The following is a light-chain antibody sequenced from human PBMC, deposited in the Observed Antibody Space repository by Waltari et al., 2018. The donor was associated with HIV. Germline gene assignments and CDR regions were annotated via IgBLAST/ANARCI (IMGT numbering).Light chain of an antibody. J-gene: IGLJ3*02. CDR1: SPNIGNNY. Sequence: QSVLTQPPSVSAAPGQTVTISCSGSSPNIGNNYVSWYQQLPGTAPKLLIYDNNNRPSGMPDRFSGSESGTSATLGITGLQTGDEADYYCGTWDSSLSAWVFGGGTKLTVL. CDR2: DNN. CDR3: GTWDSSLSAWV. V-gene: IGLV1-51*01.